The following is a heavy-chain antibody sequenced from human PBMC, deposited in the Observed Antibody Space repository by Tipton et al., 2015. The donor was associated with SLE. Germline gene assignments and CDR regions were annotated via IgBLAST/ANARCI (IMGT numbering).Heavy chain of an antibody. J-gene: IGHJ3*02. CDR3: ARVVYSFSDAFDI. CDR1: GASMSGYY. Sequence: GASMSGYYWSWIRQSPGKGLEWIGYIFDNGNSNYNPSLKSRVTISIDTSKNQFSLRLASLTAADTAVYYCARVVYSFSDAFDIWGQGTLVTVSS. V-gene: IGHV4-59*01. D-gene: IGHD6-13*01. CDR2: IFDNGNS.